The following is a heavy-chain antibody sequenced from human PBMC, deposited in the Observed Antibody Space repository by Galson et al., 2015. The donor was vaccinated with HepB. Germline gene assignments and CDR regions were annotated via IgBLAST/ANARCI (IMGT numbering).Heavy chain of an antibody. CDR3: ATNTPAAVMRASGMDV. Sequence: SGSILSSYSMNWVRQAPGKGLEWVSSMSSSTNYIYYADSVKGRFTVSIDNAKNSLFLQMNSLRAEDTAVYYCATNTPAAVMRASGMDVWGQGTAVTVS. D-gene: IGHD2-2*01. J-gene: IGHJ6*02. V-gene: IGHV3-21*01. CDR2: MSSSTNYI. CDR1: GSILSSYS.